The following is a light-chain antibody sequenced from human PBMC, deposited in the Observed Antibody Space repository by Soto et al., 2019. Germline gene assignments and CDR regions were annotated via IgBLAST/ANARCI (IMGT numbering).Light chain of an antibody. CDR1: QSVSSGH. Sequence: EFVLTQSPGTLSLSPGERASLSCRASQSVSSGHLAWYQQKPGQAPRLLIYGASSRATATPDRFSGSGSGTDFTLTIAGLEPADSGMYYCQQYSGSPITFGQGTLLEI. V-gene: IGKV3-20*01. CDR3: QQYSGSPIT. CDR2: GAS. J-gene: IGKJ5*01.